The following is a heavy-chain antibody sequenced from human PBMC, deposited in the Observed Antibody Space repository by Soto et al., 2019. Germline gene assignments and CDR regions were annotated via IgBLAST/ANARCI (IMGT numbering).Heavy chain of an antibody. V-gene: IGHV1-18*01. J-gene: IGHJ6*02. CDR3: ARDPYHVLMVNAPNIYGMEV. CDR1: GYTFTTYD. Sequence: ASVKVSCKASGYTFTTYDISWVRQAPGQGLEWMGRISTYNGNTNYPQSLQGRLTMTTDTSTTTAYMELRSLRSDDTAVYYCARDPYHVLMVNAPNIYGMEVWGQGTTVTVSS. D-gene: IGHD2-8*01. CDR2: ISTYNGNT.